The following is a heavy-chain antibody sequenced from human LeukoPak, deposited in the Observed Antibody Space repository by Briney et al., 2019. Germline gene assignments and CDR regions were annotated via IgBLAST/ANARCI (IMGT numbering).Heavy chain of an antibody. J-gene: IGHJ4*02. Sequence: GESLKISCKGSGYSFSNHWIGWVRQMPGKGLEWMGIIYPGDSDTRYSPSFQGQVTISADKSISAAYLQWSSLKAPDTAMYYCARRPSGDSAFYFDYWGQGTLVTVSS. CDR1: GYSFSNHW. CDR2: IYPGDSDT. CDR3: ARRPSGDSAFYFDY. D-gene: IGHD2-21*02. V-gene: IGHV5-51*01.